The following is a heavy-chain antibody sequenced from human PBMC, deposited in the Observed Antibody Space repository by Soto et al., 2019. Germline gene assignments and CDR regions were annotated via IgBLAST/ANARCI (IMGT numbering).Heavy chain of an antibody. D-gene: IGHD2-15*01. CDR2: VWTSGST. V-gene: IGHV4-4*07. Sequence: QVQLQESGPGLVKPSETLSLTCNVSGGSMSRYYWSWIRQPAGKGLEWIGRVWTSGSTNYNPSLKGRVTMSIDTSNNHFALKLNSVTAADTAVYYCARTVVAAYYFDFWGQGTLVTVSS. J-gene: IGHJ4*02. CDR3: ARTVVAAYYFDF. CDR1: GGSMSRYY.